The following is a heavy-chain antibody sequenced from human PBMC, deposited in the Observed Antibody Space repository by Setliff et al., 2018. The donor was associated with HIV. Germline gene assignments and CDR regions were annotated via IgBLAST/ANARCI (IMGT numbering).Heavy chain of an antibody. V-gene: IGHV3-7*03. CDR2: IKQDGSEK. CDR1: GFTFSSYW. CDR3: ARSPQGGYFDY. J-gene: IGHJ4*03. Sequence: PGGSLRLSCAASGFTFSSYWMSWVRRAPGKGLEWVANIKQDGSEKYYVDSVKGRFTISRDNSKNTLYLQMNSLRVEDTGVYHCARSPQGGYFDYWGQGTRVTVSS.